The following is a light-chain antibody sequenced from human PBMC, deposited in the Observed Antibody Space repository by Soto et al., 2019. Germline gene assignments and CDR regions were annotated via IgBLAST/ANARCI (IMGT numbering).Light chain of an antibody. J-gene: IGKJ5*01. Sequence: IQMTQSPTSLSASVGDAVTITCRSSQDVGRWLSWYQQKPGKAPKILIFAASSLQSGVPSRFSGSGSGTDFTLTITSLQSEDFATYYCQHAKSFPVPSGQGALPEI. CDR2: AAS. CDR1: QDVGRW. CDR3: QHAKSFPVP. V-gene: IGKV1D-12*01.